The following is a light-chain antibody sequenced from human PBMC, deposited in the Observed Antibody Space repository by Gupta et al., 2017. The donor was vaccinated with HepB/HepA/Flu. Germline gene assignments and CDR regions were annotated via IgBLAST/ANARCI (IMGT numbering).Light chain of an antibody. CDR2: EVN. J-gene: IGLJ1*01. CDR1: RNDVWCYNV. V-gene: IGLV2-23*02. Sequence: SALTPPASVSGSPGQSITISCTGTRNDVWCYNVVSWYQQDPGKAPKLLIYEVNTRPLGVANRVSGSKSGNTASLTISARQAEDEAEYYCCSYAGSSTPFVFGTGTAVTVL. CDR3: CSYAGSSTPFV.